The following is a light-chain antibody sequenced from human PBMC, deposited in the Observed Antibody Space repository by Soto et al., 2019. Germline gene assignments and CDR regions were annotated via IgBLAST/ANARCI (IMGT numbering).Light chain of an antibody. Sequence: EIVLTQSPGTLSLSPGERATLSCRASQSVSSSYLAWYQQKPGQAPRLLIYGASSRATGIPDRFSGSGSGTDFTLTISRLEPEDFAVYYSHQYDSSPLTFGGGTKVEIK. J-gene: IGKJ4*01. CDR2: GAS. V-gene: IGKV3-20*01. CDR1: QSVSSSY. CDR3: HQYDSSPLT.